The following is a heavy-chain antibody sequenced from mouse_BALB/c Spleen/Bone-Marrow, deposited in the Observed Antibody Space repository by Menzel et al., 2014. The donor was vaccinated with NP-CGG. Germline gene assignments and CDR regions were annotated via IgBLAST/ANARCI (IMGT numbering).Heavy chain of an antibody. CDR3: ARSPMITESYAMDS. V-gene: IGHV1S41*01. CDR1: GYTFTSYW. CDR2: IAPGSGNT. Sequence: DLVKPGASVKLSCKASGYTFTSYWINWIKQRPGQGLEWIGRIAPGSGNTYYNEMFKGKATLTVDTSSSTAYIQLSSLSSEDSPVYFCARSPMITESYAMDSWGQGTSVTVSS. J-gene: IGHJ4*01. D-gene: IGHD2-4*01.